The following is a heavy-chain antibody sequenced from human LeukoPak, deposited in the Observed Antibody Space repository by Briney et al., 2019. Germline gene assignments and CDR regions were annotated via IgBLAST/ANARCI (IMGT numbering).Heavy chain of an antibody. V-gene: IGHV3-53*01. CDR2: IYSGGST. J-gene: IGHJ4*02. Sequence: GSLGLSCAASGFTVSSNYMSWVRQAPGKGLEWVSVIYSGGSTYYVDSVKGRFTISRDNSKNTLYLQMNSLRAEDTAVYYCARTKTFGGVIVTYYFDYWGQGTLVTVSS. D-gene: IGHD3-16*02. CDR3: ARTKTFGGVIVTYYFDY. CDR1: GFTVSSNY.